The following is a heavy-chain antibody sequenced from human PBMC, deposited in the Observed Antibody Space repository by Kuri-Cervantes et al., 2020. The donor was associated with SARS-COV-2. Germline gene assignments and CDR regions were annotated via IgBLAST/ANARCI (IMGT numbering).Heavy chain of an antibody. V-gene: IGHV3-11*04. CDR3: ARVEYSNYYFDY. Sequence: GESLKISCAASGFTFSDYYMSWIRQAPGKGLEWVSYISSSGSTIYYEDPVKGRFTISRDNAKNSLYLQMNSLRAEDTAVYYCARVEYSNYYFDYWGQGTLVTVSS. D-gene: IGHD4-11*01. CDR1: GFTFSDYY. CDR2: ISSSGSTI. J-gene: IGHJ4*02.